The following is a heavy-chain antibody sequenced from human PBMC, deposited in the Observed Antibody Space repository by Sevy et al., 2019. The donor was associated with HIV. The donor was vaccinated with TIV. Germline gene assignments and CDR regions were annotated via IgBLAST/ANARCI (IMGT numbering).Heavy chain of an antibody. Sequence: ASVKVSCKASGHTFTGYYIHWVRQAPGQGLEWMGWINANSGGTNYVQKFQDRVTMTSDTSISTVYMDLSRLRSDDTAVYFCTRSGYYYGFDYWGQGTLVTVSS. CDR3: TRSGYYYGFDY. CDR2: INANSGGT. CDR1: GHTFTGYY. D-gene: IGHD3-22*01. J-gene: IGHJ4*02. V-gene: IGHV1-2*02.